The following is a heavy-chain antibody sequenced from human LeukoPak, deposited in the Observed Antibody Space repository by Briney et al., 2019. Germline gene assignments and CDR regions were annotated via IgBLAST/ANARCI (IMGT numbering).Heavy chain of an antibody. V-gene: IGHV3-48*04. CDR3: ARGGDYYYYGMDV. D-gene: IGHD3-10*01. Sequence: GGSLRLSCTASGFSFSTYGFNWVRQAPGKGLEWVSYISSSSALYYTDSVKGRFTISRDNAKNSLYLQMNSLRAEDTAVYYCARGGDYYYYGMDVWGQGTTVTVSS. CDR2: ISSSSAL. CDR1: GFSFSTYG. J-gene: IGHJ6*02.